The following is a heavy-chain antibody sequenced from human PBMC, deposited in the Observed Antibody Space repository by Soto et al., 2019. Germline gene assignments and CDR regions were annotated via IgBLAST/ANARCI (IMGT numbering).Heavy chain of an antibody. Sequence: AASVKVSCKASGGTFSSYAISWVRQAPGQGLEWMGGIIPIFGTANYAQKFQGRVTITADESTSTAYMELSSLRSEDTAVYYCARGLEYSSSSGVDYWGQGTLVTVSS. CDR3: ARGLEYSSSSGVDY. CDR2: IIPIFGTA. D-gene: IGHD6-6*01. CDR1: GGTFSSYA. V-gene: IGHV1-69*13. J-gene: IGHJ4*02.